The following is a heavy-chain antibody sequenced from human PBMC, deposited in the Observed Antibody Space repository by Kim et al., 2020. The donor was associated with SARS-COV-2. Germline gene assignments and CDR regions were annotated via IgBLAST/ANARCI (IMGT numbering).Heavy chain of an antibody. CDR2: INDAGTST. D-gene: IGHD3-10*01. CDR1: GFTFTTYW. CDR3: VTDRGIVGHDWYLES. J-gene: IGHJ2*01. V-gene: IGHV3-74*01. Sequence: GGSLRLSCAASGFTFTTYWMHWVRQAPGKGLLWLSRINDAGTSTSYAKSVQGRFTTSRDNAQNTLYLQMNSLRAEDTAVYYCVTDRGIVGHDWYLESWGRGTLVTVSS.